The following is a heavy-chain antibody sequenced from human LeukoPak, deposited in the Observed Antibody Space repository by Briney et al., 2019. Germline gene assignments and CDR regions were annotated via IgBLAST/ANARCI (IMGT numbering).Heavy chain of an antibody. CDR3: AKDLGRWFGREPGDY. CDR2: IRYDGSNK. D-gene: IGHD3-10*01. CDR1: GFTFSSYG. V-gene: IGHV3-30*02. Sequence: PGGSLRLSCAASGFTFSSYGMHWVRQAPGKGLEWAAFIRYDGSNKYYADSVKGRFTISRDNSKNTLYLQMNSLRAEDTAVYYCAKDLGRWFGREPGDYWGQGTLVTVSS. J-gene: IGHJ4*02.